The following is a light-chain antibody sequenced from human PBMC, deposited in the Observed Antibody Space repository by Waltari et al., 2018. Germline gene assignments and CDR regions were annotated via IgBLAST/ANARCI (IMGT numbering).Light chain of an antibody. CDR1: QSLVHSDGNTY. Sequence: DVVMTQSPLSLPVTLGQPASISCRSSQSLVHSDGNTYLNWLQQRPGQSPRRLFYRVSNRDSGVPDRVSGSGSGTDFTLKISRVEAEDVGVYYCMQGTHWPWTFGQGTKVEIK. CDR2: RVS. CDR3: MQGTHWPWT. J-gene: IGKJ1*01. V-gene: IGKV2-30*02.